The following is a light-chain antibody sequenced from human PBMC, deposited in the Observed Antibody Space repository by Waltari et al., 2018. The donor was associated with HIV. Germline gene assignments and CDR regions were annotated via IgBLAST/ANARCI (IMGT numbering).Light chain of an antibody. CDR1: SSDVGKYNL. J-gene: IGLJ2*01. Sequence: QSALTQPASVSGSRGQSITISCTGTSSDVGKYNLASWYQQHPGKAPKLIIYEVSNRPSGVSNRFSGSKSGNTASLTISGLQAEDEADYYCTSYTSTTSVIFGGGTRLTV. V-gene: IGLV2-14*02. CDR2: EVS. CDR3: TSYTSTTSVI.